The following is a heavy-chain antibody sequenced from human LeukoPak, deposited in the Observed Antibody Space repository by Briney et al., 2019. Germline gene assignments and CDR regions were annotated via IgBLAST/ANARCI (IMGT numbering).Heavy chain of an antibody. V-gene: IGHV1-69*01. Sequence: SVKVSCKASGGTFSSYAISWARQAPGQGLEWMGGIIPIFGTANYAQKFQGRVTITADESTSTAYMELSSLRSEDTAVYYCARDAGYCSSTSCYGFQHWGQGTLVTVSS. D-gene: IGHD2-2*01. CDR2: IIPIFGTA. J-gene: IGHJ1*01. CDR3: ARDAGYCSSTSCYGFQH. CDR1: GGTFSSYA.